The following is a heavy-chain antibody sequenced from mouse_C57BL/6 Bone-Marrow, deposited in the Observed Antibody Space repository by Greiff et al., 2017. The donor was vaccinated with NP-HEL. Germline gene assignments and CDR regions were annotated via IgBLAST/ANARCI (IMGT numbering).Heavy chain of an antibody. D-gene: IGHD1-1*01. J-gene: IGHJ1*03. CDR3: ARDPYYGSSYEYFDV. Sequence: EVKLQESGPGLVKPSQSLSLTCSVTGYSITSGYYWNWIRQFPGNKLEWMGYISYDGSNNYNPSLKNRISITRDTSKNQFFLKLNSVTTEDTATYYCARDPYYGSSYEYFDVWGTGTTVTVSS. CDR1: GYSITSGYY. CDR2: ISYDGSN. V-gene: IGHV3-6*01.